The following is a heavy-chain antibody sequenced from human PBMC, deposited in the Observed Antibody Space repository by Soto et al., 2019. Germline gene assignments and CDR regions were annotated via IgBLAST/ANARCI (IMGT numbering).Heavy chain of an antibody. CDR2: IWYDGSNK. CDR1: GFTFSSYG. J-gene: IGHJ6*03. D-gene: IGHD2-2*01. V-gene: IGHV3-33*01. CDR3: ARVRVMGCSSTSCYVTSYMDV. Sequence: PGGSLRLSCAASGFTFSSYGMHWVRQAPGKGLEWVAVIWYDGSNKYYADSVKGRFTISRDNSKNTLYLQMNSLRAEDTAVYYCARVRVMGCSSTSCYVTSYMDVWGKGTTVTVSS.